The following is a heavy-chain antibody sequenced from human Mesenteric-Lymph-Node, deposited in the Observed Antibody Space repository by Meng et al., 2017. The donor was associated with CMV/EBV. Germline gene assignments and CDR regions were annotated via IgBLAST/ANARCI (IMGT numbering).Heavy chain of an antibody. J-gene: IGHJ3*02. Sequence: GGSLRLSCAASILAVSSNYMTWVRQVPGKGLEWVPLIYNGVNTFHADSVKGRFTISIDASKNTLYLQMSSLRPEDTAVYYCARPHSGAYPWAFDIWGQGTLVTVSS. CDR3: ARPHSGAYPWAFDI. D-gene: IGHD1-26*01. CDR1: ILAVSSNY. CDR2: IYNGVNT. V-gene: IGHV3-66*02.